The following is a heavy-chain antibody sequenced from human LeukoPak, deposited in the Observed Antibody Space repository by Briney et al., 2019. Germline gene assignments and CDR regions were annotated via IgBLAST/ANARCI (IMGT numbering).Heavy chain of an antibody. CDR1: GFTFSSYA. D-gene: IGHD3-9*01. CDR3: ARSFYDILIGYYQYFDY. Sequence: GGSLRLSCAASGFTFSSYAMNWVRQAPGKGLEWVAVIWYDGSNKYYADSVKGRFTISRDNSKNTVYLQMNSLGAEDTAVYYCARSFYDILIGYYQYFDYWGQGTLVTVSS. V-gene: IGHV3-33*01. J-gene: IGHJ4*02. CDR2: IWYDGSNK.